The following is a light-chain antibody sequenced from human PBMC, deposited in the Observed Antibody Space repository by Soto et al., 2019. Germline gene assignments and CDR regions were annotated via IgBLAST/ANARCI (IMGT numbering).Light chain of an antibody. CDR1: QSVSSTY. V-gene: IGKV3-20*01. J-gene: IGKJ1*01. Sequence: EIVLTQSPGTLSLSPGERATLSCRASQSVSSTYLAWYQQKPGQAPRLLIYGASSKATGIPDRFSGSGSGTDFILAISRLDPDDFAVYYCQQYGSSPLTFGQGTKVEIK. CDR3: QQYGSSPLT. CDR2: GAS.